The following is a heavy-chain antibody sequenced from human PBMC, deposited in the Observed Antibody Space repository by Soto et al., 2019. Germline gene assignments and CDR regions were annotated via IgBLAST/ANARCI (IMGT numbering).Heavy chain of an antibody. Sequence: EVQLVESGGGLIQPGGSLRLSCAASGFTVSSNYMSWVRQAPGKGLEWVSVIYSGGTTYYADSVKGRFTISRDNSKNTLYLQMNSLSAEDTAVYYCAKSRIAVASPFDYWGQGTLVTVSS. CDR1: GFTVSSNY. D-gene: IGHD6-19*01. CDR3: AKSRIAVASPFDY. J-gene: IGHJ4*02. V-gene: IGHV3-53*01. CDR2: IYSGGTT.